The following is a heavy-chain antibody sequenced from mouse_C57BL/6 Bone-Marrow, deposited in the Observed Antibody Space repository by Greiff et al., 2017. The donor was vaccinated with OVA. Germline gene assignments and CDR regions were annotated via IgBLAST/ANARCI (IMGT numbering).Heavy chain of an antibody. CDR1: GFSLTSYG. CDR3: ARVGGYLGWFAF. Sequence: VQLVESGPGLVAPSQSLSITCTASGFSLTSYGVHWVRQPPGKGLEWLVVIWSDGSTTYNSALKSRMSISKDNSKSHVFLKMNSLQTDDTAMYYCARVGGYLGWFAFGGQGTLVTVSA. CDR2: IWSDGST. V-gene: IGHV2-6*03. D-gene: IGHD2-3*01. J-gene: IGHJ3*01.